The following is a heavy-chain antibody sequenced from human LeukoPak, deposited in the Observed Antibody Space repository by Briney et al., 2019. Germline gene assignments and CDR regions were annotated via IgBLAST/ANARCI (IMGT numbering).Heavy chain of an antibody. CDR1: GYTFSDYG. CDR2: ISTYNDNT. Sequence: ASVKVSCKASGYTFSDYGVSWVRQAPGQGLEWMGRISTYNDNTNYTQKFQGRVTVTTDTATNTAYMELRNLTSDDTAVYYCARDGMQLWLRGYFDLWGRGTLVTVSS. CDR3: ARDGMQLWLRGYFDL. V-gene: IGHV1-18*01. D-gene: IGHD5-18*01. J-gene: IGHJ2*01.